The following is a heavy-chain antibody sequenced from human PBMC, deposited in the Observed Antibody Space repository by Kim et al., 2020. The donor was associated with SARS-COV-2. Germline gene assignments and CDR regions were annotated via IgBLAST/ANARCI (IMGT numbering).Heavy chain of an antibody. D-gene: IGHD3-22*01. Sequence: GGSLRLSCAASGFTFSSYAMHWVRQAPGKGLEWVAVISYDGSNKYYADSVKGRFTISRDNSKNTLYLQMNSLRAEDTAVYYCARDQNYVGTVAISSGYYGYYGAFDIWGQGTMVTVSS. CDR2: ISYDGSNK. V-gene: IGHV3-30-3*01. CDR3: ARDQNYVGTVAISSGYYGYYGAFDI. J-gene: IGHJ3*02. CDR1: GFTFSSYA.